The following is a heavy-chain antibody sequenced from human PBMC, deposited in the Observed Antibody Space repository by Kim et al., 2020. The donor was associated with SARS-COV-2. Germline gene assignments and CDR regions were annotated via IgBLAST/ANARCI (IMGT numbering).Heavy chain of an antibody. D-gene: IGHD6-19*01. CDR3: ARLAVAGTDFDY. CDR2: ISSNGGST. CDR1: GFTFSSYA. J-gene: IGHJ4*02. V-gene: IGHV3-64*01. Sequence: GGSLRLSCAASGFTFSSYAMHWVRQAPGKGLEYVSAISSNGGSTYYANSVKGRFTISRDNSKNTLYLQMGSLRAEDMAVYYCARLAVAGTDFDYWGQGTLVTVSS.